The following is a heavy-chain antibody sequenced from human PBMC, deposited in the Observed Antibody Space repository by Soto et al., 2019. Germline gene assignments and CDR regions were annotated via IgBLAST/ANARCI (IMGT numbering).Heavy chain of an antibody. CDR2: MSGKGNRI. V-gene: IGHV3-23*01. J-gene: IGHJ4*02. CDR3: VKHPVSGGCGGAWFDY. CDR1: GFTFSNYA. Sequence: DVQLLESGGGLVQPGGSLRLSCAVSGFTFSNYAMTWVRQAPGKGLEWVSPMSGKGNRILYADSVKGRFTISRDNSKNTLYLQMSRLRLEDKAVYYCVKHPVSGGCGGAWFDYWGQGTLVTVSS. D-gene: IGHD2-21*02.